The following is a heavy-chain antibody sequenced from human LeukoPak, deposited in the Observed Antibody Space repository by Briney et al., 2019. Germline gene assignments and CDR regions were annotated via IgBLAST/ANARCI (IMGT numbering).Heavy chain of an antibody. CDR2: FSGSGGAT. V-gene: IGHV3-23*01. D-gene: IGHD2-15*01. CDR1: GFTFSNYA. CDR3: PSRLAPRLGPIDF. Sequence: GGSLRLSCAASGFTFSNYAMAWVRQIPGKGLECVSVFSGSGGATYYADSVKGRFTVSRDNSKNTLYLQMNNLRVDDTAIYYCPSRLAPRLGPIDFWGQGTLVTVSS. J-gene: IGHJ4*02.